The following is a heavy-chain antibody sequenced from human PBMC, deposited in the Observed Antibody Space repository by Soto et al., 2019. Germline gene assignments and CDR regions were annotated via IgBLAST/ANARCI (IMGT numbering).Heavy chain of an antibody. J-gene: IGHJ6*02. CDR3: ARDRLLYCSGGSCYYYYGMDV. V-gene: IGHV3-74*01. Sequence: GGSLRLSCAASGFTFSSYWMHWVRQAPGKGLVWVSRINSDGSSTSYADSVKGRFTISRDNAKNTLYLQMNSLRAEDTAVYYCARDRLLYCSGGSCYYYYGMDVWGQGTTVTVSS. CDR1: GFTFSSYW. D-gene: IGHD2-15*01. CDR2: INSDGSST.